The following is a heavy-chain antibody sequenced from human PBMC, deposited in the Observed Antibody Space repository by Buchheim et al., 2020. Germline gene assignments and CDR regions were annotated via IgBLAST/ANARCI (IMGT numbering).Heavy chain of an antibody. V-gene: IGHV3-74*01. D-gene: IGHD3-10*01. Sequence: EVQLVESGGGLVQPGGSLRLSCVASGFTFRSYWMHWVRQVPGKGLVWVSRINSDGSTTTYADSVKGRFTISRDNAKNTLHLQMNSLRAEDTAVYHCTRDADHYYGSGNQDYWGQGTL. J-gene: IGHJ4*02. CDR2: INSDGSTT. CDR3: TRDADHYYGSGNQDY. CDR1: GFTFRSYW.